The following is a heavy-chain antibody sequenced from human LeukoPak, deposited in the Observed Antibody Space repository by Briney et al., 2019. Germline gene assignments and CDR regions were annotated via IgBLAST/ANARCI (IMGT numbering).Heavy chain of an antibody. D-gene: IGHD7-27*01. J-gene: IGHJ4*02. CDR2: INSGGSGT. V-gene: IGHV3-74*01. CDR1: GFTFSSSA. Sequence: AGGSLRLSCAASGFTFSSSAMSWVRQVPGKGLEWVSRINSGGSGTSYAASVEGRFTISRDNAKNTLYLQMNSLRVEDTAVYYCATSLGPLTEYWGQGTLVTVSS. CDR3: ATSLGPLTEY.